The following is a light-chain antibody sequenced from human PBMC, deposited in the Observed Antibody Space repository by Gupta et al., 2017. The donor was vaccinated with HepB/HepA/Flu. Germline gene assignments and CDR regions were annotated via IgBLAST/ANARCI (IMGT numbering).Light chain of an antibody. CDR3: AAWDDSLSGPV. Sequence: QSVLTQPPSASGTPGQRVTSSCSGSSSNSGSNYVYWYQQLPGTAPKLLIYRNNQRPSGVPYRFSGSKSGTSASLAISGLRYEDESDYYWAAWDDSLSGPVFGGGTKLTVL. CDR2: RNN. J-gene: IGLJ2*01. V-gene: IGLV1-47*01. CDR1: SSNSGSNY.